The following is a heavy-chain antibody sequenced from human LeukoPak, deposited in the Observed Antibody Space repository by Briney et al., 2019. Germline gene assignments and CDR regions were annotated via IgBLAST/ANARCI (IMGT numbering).Heavy chain of an antibody. Sequence: SETLSLTRTVSGGSVSSGNYYWSWIRQPPGKGLEWIGYIYNSGGTNYNPSLKSRVTISVDTSKTQFSLKLSSVTAADTAVYYCARSYDSSGYYYDYWDQGTLVTVSS. CDR1: GGSVSSGNYY. D-gene: IGHD3-22*01. V-gene: IGHV4-61*01. CDR3: ARSYDSSGYYYDY. J-gene: IGHJ4*02. CDR2: IYNSGGT.